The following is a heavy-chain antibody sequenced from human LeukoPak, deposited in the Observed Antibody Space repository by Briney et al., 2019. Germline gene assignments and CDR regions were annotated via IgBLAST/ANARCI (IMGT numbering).Heavy chain of an antibody. CDR2: IKSKTDGGTT. CDR1: GFTFNNAW. J-gene: IGHJ5*02. D-gene: IGHD4-17*01. V-gene: IGHV3-15*01. CDR3: ARDLDGDYDHWFDP. Sequence: KPGGSLRLSCAGSGFTFNNAWMTWVRQAPGKGLEWVGRIKSKTDGGTTDYAAPVKDRFTISRDDSKSTLYLQMNSLRAEDTAVYYCARDLDGDYDHWFDPWGQGTLVTVSS.